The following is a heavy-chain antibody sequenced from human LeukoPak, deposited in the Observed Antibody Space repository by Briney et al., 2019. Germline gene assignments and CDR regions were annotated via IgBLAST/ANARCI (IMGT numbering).Heavy chain of an antibody. Sequence: SETLSLTCAVSGGSINSSNWWNWVRQPPGKGLEWIGEIYHSGSTNYNPSLKSRVTISVDKSKNHFSLRLSSVTAADTAVYYCARSLGIVVVVLHDAFDIWGQGTMVTVSS. D-gene: IGHD3-22*01. J-gene: IGHJ3*02. V-gene: IGHV4-4*02. CDR1: GGSINSSNW. CDR2: IYHSGST. CDR3: ARSLGIVVVVLHDAFDI.